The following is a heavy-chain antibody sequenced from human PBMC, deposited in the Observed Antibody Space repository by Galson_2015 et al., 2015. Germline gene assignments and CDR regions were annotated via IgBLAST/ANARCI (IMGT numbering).Heavy chain of an antibody. CDR2: VNSDGSST. D-gene: IGHD4-17*01. V-gene: IGHV3-74*01. J-gene: IGHJ4*02. CDR1: GFTFSRYW. CDR3: ARDRGSVTTFEY. Sequence: SLRLSCAASGFTFSRYWMHWVRQAPGKGLVWVSRVNSDGSSTIYADSVKGRFTISRDNADNTLYLQMNSLRVEGTAVYYCARDRGSVTTFEYWGQGTLVTVSP.